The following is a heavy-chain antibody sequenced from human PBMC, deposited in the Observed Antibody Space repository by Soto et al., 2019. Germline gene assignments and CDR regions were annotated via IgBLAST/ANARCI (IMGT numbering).Heavy chain of an antibody. CDR1: GFTFSTHW. CDR3: ATGGTGIYNCFDP. CDR2: INSDGSRT. Sequence: EVQLVESGGGLVQPGGSLRLSCAASGFTFSTHWMHWIRQAPGKGLVWVSRINSDGSRTNYADSVKGRFTISRDNAKITVFLDMNGVSAEDTAAYYYATGGTGIYNCFDPWGPGAVCTVSS. J-gene: IGHJ5*02. D-gene: IGHD7-27*01. V-gene: IGHV3-74*01.